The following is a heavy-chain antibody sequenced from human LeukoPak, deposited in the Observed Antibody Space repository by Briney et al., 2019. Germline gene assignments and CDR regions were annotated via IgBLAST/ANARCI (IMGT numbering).Heavy chain of an antibody. CDR2: ISSSSSYI. CDR3: ARTVLRFFRGGYGMDV. CDR1: GFTFSSYS. J-gene: IGHJ6*02. D-gene: IGHD3-3*01. V-gene: IGHV3-21*01. Sequence: GGSLRLSCAASGFTFSSYSMNWVRQAPGKGLEWVSSISSSSSYIYYADSVKGRFTISRDNAKNSLYLQMNSLRAEDTAVYYCARTVLRFFRGGYGMDVWGQGTTVTVSS.